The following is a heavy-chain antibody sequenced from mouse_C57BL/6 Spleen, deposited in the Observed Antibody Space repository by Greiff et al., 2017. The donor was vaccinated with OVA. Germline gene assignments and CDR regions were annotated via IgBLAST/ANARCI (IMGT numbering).Heavy chain of an antibody. D-gene: IGHD3-1*01. CDR3: ARRGYPVCYAMDY. V-gene: IGHV1-26*01. CDR1: GYTFTDYY. J-gene: IGHJ4*01. Sequence: VQLQQSGPELVKPGASVKISCKASGYTFTDYYMNWVKQSHGKSLEWIGDINPNNGGTSYNQKFKGKATLTVDKSSSTAYMELRSLTSEYSAVYYCARRGYPVCYAMDYWGQGTSVTVSS. CDR2: INPNNGGT.